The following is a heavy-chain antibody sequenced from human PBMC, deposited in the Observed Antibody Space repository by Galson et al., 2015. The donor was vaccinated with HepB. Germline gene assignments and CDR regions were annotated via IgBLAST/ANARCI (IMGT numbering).Heavy chain of an antibody. CDR1: GASMNTGGYY. Sequence: TLSLTCNVSGASMNTGGYYWSRIRQSPGKGLEWIAFIYYTGNTFYNPSLKSRVTISVDTSKKQFSLELSSVTAADTAVYYCARNSVIRRGLNSNDYYAVDVWGQGTTVTVSS. D-gene: IGHD2-21*01. CDR2: IYYTGNT. CDR3: ARNSVIRRGLNSNDYYAVDV. J-gene: IGHJ6*02. V-gene: IGHV4-31*03.